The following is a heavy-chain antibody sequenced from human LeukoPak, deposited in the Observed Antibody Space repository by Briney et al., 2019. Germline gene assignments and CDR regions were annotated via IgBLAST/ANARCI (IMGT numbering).Heavy chain of an antibody. CDR2: ISSSGGST. V-gene: IGHV3-23*01. Sequence: GGSLRLSCAASGFTFSSYAMSWVRQAPGKGPEWVSGISSSGGSTYYADSVKGRFTISRDNSKNSVYLQMNSLRAEDTAVFYCAKSSLLEWLARQSWFDPWGQGTLVTVSS. CDR1: GFTFSSYA. CDR3: AKSSLLEWLARQSWFDP. J-gene: IGHJ5*02. D-gene: IGHD3-3*01.